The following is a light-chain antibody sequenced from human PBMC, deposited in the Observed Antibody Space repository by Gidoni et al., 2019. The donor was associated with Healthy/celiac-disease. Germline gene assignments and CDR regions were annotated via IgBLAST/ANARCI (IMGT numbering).Light chain of an antibody. CDR1: QSVSSY. CDR2: DAS. J-gene: IGKJ4*01. CDR3: QQRSNLLT. Sequence: ELVLTQSPATLSLSPGERATLSCRASQSVSSYLAWYQQKPGQAPRLLIYDASNRATGIPARCSGSGSGTDFTLTISSLEPEDFAVYYCQQRSNLLTFGGGTKVEIK. V-gene: IGKV3-11*01.